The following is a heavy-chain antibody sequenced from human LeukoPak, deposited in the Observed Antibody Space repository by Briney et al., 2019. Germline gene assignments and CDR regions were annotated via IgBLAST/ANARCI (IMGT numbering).Heavy chain of an antibody. Sequence: GGSLRLSCAASGFTFSSYSMNWVRQAPGKGLEWVSYISSSSSTIYYADSVKGRFTISRDKSKNTLYLQMNDLRPDDTAVYYCTRRTESGGSGDYWGQGALVTVSS. D-gene: IGHD2-15*01. CDR1: GFTFSSYS. V-gene: IGHV3-48*01. J-gene: IGHJ4*02. CDR3: TRRTESGGSGDY. CDR2: ISSSSSTI.